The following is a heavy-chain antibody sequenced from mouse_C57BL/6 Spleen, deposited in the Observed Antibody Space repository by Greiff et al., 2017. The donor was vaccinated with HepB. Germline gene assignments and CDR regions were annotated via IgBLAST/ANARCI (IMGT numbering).Heavy chain of an antibody. CDR3: ARNYDYDRRDY. CDR2: IYPGDGDT. J-gene: IGHJ2*01. Sequence: QVQLQQSGAELVKPGASVKISCKASGYAFSSYWMNWVKQRPGKGLDWIGQIYPGDGDTNYNGKFKGKATLTADKSSSTAYLQLSSLTSEDSAVYVCARNYDYDRRDYWGQGTTLTVSS. CDR1: GYAFSSYW. D-gene: IGHD2-4*01. V-gene: IGHV1-80*01.